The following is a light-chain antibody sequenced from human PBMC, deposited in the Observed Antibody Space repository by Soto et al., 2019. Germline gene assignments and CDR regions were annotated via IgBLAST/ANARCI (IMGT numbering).Light chain of an antibody. J-gene: IGKJ1*01. V-gene: IGKV3-20*01. CDR1: QSVSSSY. Sequence: EIVLTQSPGTLSLSPGERATLSCRASQSVSSSYLAWYQQKPGQAPRLLIYGASSRATGIPDRFSGSGSGTGFTLTISRLEPEDFAVYFCQQYGSSPETFGQGTKVDI. CDR2: GAS. CDR3: QQYGSSPET.